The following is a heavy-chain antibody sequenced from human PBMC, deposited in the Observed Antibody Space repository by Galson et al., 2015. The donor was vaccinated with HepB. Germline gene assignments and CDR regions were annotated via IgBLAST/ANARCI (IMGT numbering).Heavy chain of an antibody. D-gene: IGHD6-19*01. CDR2: IYSGGST. V-gene: IGHV3-53*04. CDR1: GFTVSSNY. CDR3: ARLQWPGGIAPPDAFDI. Sequence: SLRLSCAASGFTVSSNYMSWVRQAPGKGLEWVSVIYSGGSTYYADSVKGRFTISRHNSKNTLYLQMNSLRAEDTAVYYCARLQWPGGIAPPDAFDIWGQGTMVTVSS. J-gene: IGHJ3*02.